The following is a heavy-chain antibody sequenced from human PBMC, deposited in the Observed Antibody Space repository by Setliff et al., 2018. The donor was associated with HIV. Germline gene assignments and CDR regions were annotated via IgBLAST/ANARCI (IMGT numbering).Heavy chain of an antibody. CDR2: TRNKANSYTT. CDR3: ARDRYGDYGTFDY. V-gene: IGHV3-72*01. J-gene: IGHJ4*03. Sequence: PGGSLRLSCAASVFTFSDHYMDWVRQAPGKGLEWVGRTRNKANSYTTEYAASVKGRFTISRDDSKNSLYLQMNSLKTEDTAVYYCARDRYGDYGTFDYWGQGTMVT. D-gene: IGHD4-17*01. CDR1: VFTFSDHY.